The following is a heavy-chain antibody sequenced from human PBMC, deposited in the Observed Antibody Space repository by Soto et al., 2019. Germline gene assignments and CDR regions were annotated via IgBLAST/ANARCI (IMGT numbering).Heavy chain of an antibody. Sequence: ASVKVSCKASGYTFTSYYMHWVRQAPGQGLEWMGIINPSGGSTSYAQKFQGRVTMTRDTSTSTVYMELSSLRSEDTAVYYCARTPPGELLTPYNWFDPWGQGTLVTVAS. J-gene: IGHJ5*02. CDR1: GYTFTSYY. CDR3: ARTPPGELLTPYNWFDP. V-gene: IGHV1-46*01. CDR2: INPSGGST. D-gene: IGHD1-26*01.